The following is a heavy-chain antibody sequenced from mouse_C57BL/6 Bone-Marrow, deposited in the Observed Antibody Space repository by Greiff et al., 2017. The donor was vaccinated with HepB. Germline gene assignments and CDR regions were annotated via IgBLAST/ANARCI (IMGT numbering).Heavy chain of an antibody. Sequence: VQLQQSGAELVRPGASVKLSCTASGFNIKDDYMHWVKQRPEQGLEWIGWIDPENGDTEYASKFQGKATITADTSSNTAYLQRSSLTSEDTAVYYCTTYYYGSSYWYFDVWGTGTTVTVSS. D-gene: IGHD1-1*01. CDR3: TTYYYGSSYWYFDV. CDR2: IDPENGDT. J-gene: IGHJ1*03. CDR1: GFNIKDDY. V-gene: IGHV14-4*01.